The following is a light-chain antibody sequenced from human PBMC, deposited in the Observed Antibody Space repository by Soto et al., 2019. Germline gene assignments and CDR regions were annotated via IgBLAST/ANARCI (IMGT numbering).Light chain of an antibody. CDR2: DAS. V-gene: IGKV1-5*01. Sequence: DIQMTQSPSTLSASEGDRVTFTCRASQSIRKSLAWYQQKPGKAPKLLIYDASSLESGVPSRLSGSGSGTEFTLTISSLQPDDFATYYCQQYNDYSLTFCQGTKVEI. CDR3: QQYNDYSLT. J-gene: IGKJ1*01. CDR1: QSIRKS.